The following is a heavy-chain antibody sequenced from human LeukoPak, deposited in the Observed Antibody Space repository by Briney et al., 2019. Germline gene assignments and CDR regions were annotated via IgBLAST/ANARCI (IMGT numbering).Heavy chain of an antibody. CDR2: IFYSGST. CDR3: ARGGRITMVRGVIINRSVDY. V-gene: IGHV4-39*01. Sequence: PSETLSLTCTVSGGSISSSTYYWGWIRQPPGKGLEWIGNIFYSGSTYYHPSLKSRVTISVDTSENQFSPKLSSVTAADTAVYYCARGGRITMVRGVIINRSVDYWGQGTLVTVSS. D-gene: IGHD3-10*01. J-gene: IGHJ4*02. CDR1: GGSISSSTYY.